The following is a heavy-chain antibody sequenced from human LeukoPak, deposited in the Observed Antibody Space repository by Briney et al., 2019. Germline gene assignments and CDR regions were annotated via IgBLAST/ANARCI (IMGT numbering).Heavy chain of an antibody. CDR3: ARERYSSSWYFTDY. J-gene: IGHJ4*01. V-gene: IGHV1-2*02. D-gene: IGHD6-13*01. CDR1: GYTFTGYY. Sequence: ASVKVSCKASGYTFTGYYMHWVRQAPGQGLEWMGWINPNSGGTNYAQKFQGRVTMTRDTSISTAYMELSRLRSDDTAVYYCARERYSSSWYFTDYWGQEPWSPSPQ. CDR2: INPNSGGT.